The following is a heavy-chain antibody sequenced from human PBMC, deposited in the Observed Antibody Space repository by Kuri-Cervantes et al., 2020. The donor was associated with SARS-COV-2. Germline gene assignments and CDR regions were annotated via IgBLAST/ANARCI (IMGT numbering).Heavy chain of an antibody. Sequence: SQTLSLTCAVSGGSISSGNFYWSWIRQPPGKGLEWIGYISQSGNTYYNPSLKSRVTISVDTSKNQFSLKLSSVTAADTAVYYCARYLYGSGSYYNSYYFDYWGQGTLVTVSS. V-gene: IGHV4-30-2*01. J-gene: IGHJ4*02. CDR2: ISQSGNT. CDR3: ARYLYGSGSYYNSYYFDY. D-gene: IGHD3-10*01. CDR1: GGSISSGNFY.